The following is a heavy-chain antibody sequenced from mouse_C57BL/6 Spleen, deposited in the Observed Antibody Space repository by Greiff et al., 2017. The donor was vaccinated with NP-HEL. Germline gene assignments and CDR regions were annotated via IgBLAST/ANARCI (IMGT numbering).Heavy chain of an antibody. V-gene: IGHV1-22*01. J-gene: IGHJ2*01. D-gene: IGHD2-1*01. CDR2: INPNNGGT. CDR1: GYTFTDYN. Sequence: EVQLQQSGPELVKPGASVKMSCKASGYTFTDYNMHWVKQSHGKSLEWIGYINPNNGGTSYIQKFKGKATLTVNKSSSTAYMELRSLTSEDSAVYYGARSGGAIYYGNLYYFDYWGQGTTLTVSS. CDR3: ARSGGAIYYGNLYYFDY.